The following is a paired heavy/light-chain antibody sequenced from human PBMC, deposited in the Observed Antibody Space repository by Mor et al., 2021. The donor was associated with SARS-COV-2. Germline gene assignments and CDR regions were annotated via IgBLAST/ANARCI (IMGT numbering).Light chain of an antibody. V-gene: IGKV1-12*01. Sequence: DIQMTQSPSSVSASVGDRVTITCRASQGISSWLAWYQQKPGKAPKLLIYAASSLQSGVPSRFSGSGSGTDFTLTISSLQPEDFATYYCQQANSFPLAFTFGPGTKVDIK. CDR2: AAS. J-gene: IGKJ3*01. CDR3: QQANSFPLAFT. CDR1: QGISSW.
Heavy chain of an antibody. CDR2: IIPIFGTA. V-gene: IGHV1-69*01. CDR3: ARDSSTKYYDSSGYYPRFHYYYGMDV. D-gene: IGHD3-22*01. Sequence: QVQLVQSGAEVKKPGSSVKVSCKASGGTFSSYAISWVRQAPGQGLEWMGGIIPIFGTANYAQKFQGRVTITADESTSTAYMELSSLRSEDTAVYYCARDSSTKYYDSSGYYPRFHYYYGMDVWGQGTTVTVSS. CDR1: GGTFSSYA. J-gene: IGHJ6*02.